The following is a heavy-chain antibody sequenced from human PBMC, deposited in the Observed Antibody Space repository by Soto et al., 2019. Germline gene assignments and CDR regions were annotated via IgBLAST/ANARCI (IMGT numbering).Heavy chain of an antibody. Sequence: AWNYYKQSPSRCLEWLGRTYYRSKWYNDYAVSVKSRITINPDTSKNQFSLQLNSVTPEDTAVYYCAREPYVSVTTLSVYFDYWRHRTLVIVFS. D-gene: IGHD4-17*01. CDR3: AREPYVSVTTLSVYFDY. V-gene: IGHV6-1*01. CDR2: TYYRSKWYN. J-gene: IGHJ4*01. CDR1: A.